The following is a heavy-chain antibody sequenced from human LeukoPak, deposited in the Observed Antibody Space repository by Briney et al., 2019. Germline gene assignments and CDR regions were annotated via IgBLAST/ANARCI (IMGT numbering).Heavy chain of an antibody. CDR2: IYTSGST. Sequence: PSETLSLTCTVSGGSISSGSYYWSWIRQPAGKGLEWIGRIYTSGSTNYNPSLKSRVTISVNTSKNRFSLKLSSVTAADTAVYYCARSMVRGVINYWGQGTLVTVSS. V-gene: IGHV4-61*02. CDR3: ARSMVRGVINY. CDR1: GGSISSGSYY. D-gene: IGHD3-10*01. J-gene: IGHJ4*02.